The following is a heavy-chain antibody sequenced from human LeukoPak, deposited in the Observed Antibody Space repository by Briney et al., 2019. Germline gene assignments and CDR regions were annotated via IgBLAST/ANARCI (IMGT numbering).Heavy chain of an antibody. D-gene: IGHD3-10*01. Sequence: GGSLRLSCAASGFTFSSYWMSWVRQASGKGLEWVANIKQDGSEKYYVDSVKGRFTISRDNAKNSLYLQMNSLRAEDTAVYYCARDAPFLWFGELSAFDYWGQRTLVTVSS. CDR3: ARDAPFLWFGELSAFDY. CDR2: IKQDGSEK. CDR1: GFTFSSYW. V-gene: IGHV3-7*01. J-gene: IGHJ4*02.